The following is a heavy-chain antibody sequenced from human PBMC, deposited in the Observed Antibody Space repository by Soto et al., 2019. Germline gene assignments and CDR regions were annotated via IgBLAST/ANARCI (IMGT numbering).Heavy chain of an antibody. CDR3: ASRVGGLGGSSGWPGYAFDV. D-gene: IGHD6-19*01. J-gene: IGHJ3*01. CDR1: GGTFTKYA. CDR2: IVPLPGTT. Sequence: QVQLVQSGAAVRKPGSSVKVSCKASGGTFTKYAITWVRQAPRQGLEWMGGIVPLPGTTNYAQNFRGRVTISEDEYTRTAYVELSSLRTEDTAVYCCASRVGGLGGSSGWPGYAFDVGGQWTRVIVSS. V-gene: IGHV1-69*01.